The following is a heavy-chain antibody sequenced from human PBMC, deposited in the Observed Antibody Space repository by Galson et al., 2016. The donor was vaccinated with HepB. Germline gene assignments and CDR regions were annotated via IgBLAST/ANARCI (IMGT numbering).Heavy chain of an antibody. J-gene: IGHJ4*02. D-gene: IGHD5-18*01. CDR3: AKKRGGAMGNYCFDY. CDR2: IHNDGETT. V-gene: IGHV3-23*01. CDR1: GFTFSGYA. Sequence: SLRLSCAASGFTFSGYAMSWVRQAPGKGLQWISLIHNDGETTYYADSVKGRFTVSRDNSKNTLYLHMNSLRAEDTAVYYCAKKRGGAMGNYCFDYWGQGTLVTVAS.